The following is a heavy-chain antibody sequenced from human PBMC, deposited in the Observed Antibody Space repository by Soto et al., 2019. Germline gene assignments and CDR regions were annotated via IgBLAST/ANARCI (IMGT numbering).Heavy chain of an antibody. CDR3: ARVGAGLHYYYMDV. J-gene: IGHJ6*03. CDR2: IYYSGST. CDR1: GGSISSYY. V-gene: IGHV4-59*08. D-gene: IGHD1-26*01. Sequence: SETLSLTCTVSGGSISSYYWSWIRQPPGKGLEWIGYIYYSGSTNYNPSLKSRVTISVDTSKNQFSLKLSSVTAADTAVYYCARVGAGLHYYYMDVWGKGTTVTVSS.